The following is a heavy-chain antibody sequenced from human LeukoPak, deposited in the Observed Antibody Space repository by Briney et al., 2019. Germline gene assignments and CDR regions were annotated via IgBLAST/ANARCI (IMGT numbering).Heavy chain of an antibody. CDR3: ARDLLDYYDSSGHDAFDI. CDR1: GYTFTSYG. Sequence: ASVKVSCKASGYTFTSYGISWVRRAPGQGLEWMGWISAYNGNTNYAQKLQGRVTMTTDTSTSTAYMKLRSLRSDDTAVYYCARDLLDYYDSSGHDAFDIWGQGTMVTVSS. D-gene: IGHD3-22*01. V-gene: IGHV1-18*01. CDR2: ISAYNGNT. J-gene: IGHJ3*02.